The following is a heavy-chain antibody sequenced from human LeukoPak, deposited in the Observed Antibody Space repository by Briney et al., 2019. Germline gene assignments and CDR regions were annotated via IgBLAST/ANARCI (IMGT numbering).Heavy chain of an antibody. CDR3: ARVMCSTSCYINP. Sequence: SETLSLTCTVSGGSISSYYWSWIRQPPGKGLEWIGYIYYSGSTNYNPSLKSRVTILVDTSKSQFSLKLSSVTAADTAVYYCARVMCSTSCYINPWGQGTLVTVSS. J-gene: IGHJ5*02. V-gene: IGHV4-59*01. CDR2: IYYSGST. D-gene: IGHD2-2*02. CDR1: GGSISSYY.